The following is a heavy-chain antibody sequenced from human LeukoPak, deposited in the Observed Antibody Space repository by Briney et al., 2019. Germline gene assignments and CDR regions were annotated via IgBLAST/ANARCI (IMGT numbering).Heavy chain of an antibody. D-gene: IGHD6-19*01. Sequence: PGRSLRLSCAASGFTFDDYAMHWVRQAPGKGLEWVSGISWNSGSIGYADSVKGRFTISRDNAKNSLYLQMNSLRAEDTALYYCAKDSSSGWIYYYGMDVWGQGTTVTVSS. J-gene: IGHJ6*02. V-gene: IGHV3-9*01. CDR3: AKDSSSGWIYYYGMDV. CDR1: GFTFDDYA. CDR2: ISWNSGSI.